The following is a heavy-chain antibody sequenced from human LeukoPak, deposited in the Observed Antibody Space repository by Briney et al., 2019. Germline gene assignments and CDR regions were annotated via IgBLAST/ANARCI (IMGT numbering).Heavy chain of an antibody. D-gene: IGHD1-26*01. CDR3: ARRESGSESTHILLVP. CDR1: GYNFTTYW. Sequence: GESLKISCRGSGYNFTTYWNGLVRQMPGNGLEWMGIIYPGDSDTRYSPSFQGQVTISADKSINTAYLQWSSLKASDTAMYYCARRESGSESTHILLVPWGKGNLVTVSS. CDR2: IYPGDSDT. J-gene: IGHJ5*02. V-gene: IGHV5-51*01.